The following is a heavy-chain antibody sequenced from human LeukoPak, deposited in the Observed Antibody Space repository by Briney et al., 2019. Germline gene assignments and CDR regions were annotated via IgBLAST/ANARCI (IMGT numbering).Heavy chain of an antibody. V-gene: IGHV4-59*01. J-gene: IGHJ4*02. Sequence: SETLSLTCTVSGGSISSYYWSWIRQPPGKGLEWIGYIYYSGSTSYNPSLKSRVTISVDTSKNQFSLKLSSVTAADTAVYYCASGGPGSGPLDYWGQGTLVTVSS. CDR2: IYYSGST. CDR1: GGSISSYY. CDR3: ASGGPGSGPLDY. D-gene: IGHD3-10*01.